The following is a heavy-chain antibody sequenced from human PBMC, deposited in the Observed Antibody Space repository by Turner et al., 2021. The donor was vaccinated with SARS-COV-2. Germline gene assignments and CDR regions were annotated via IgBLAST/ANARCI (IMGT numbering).Heavy chain of an antibody. CDR2: ISYDRSNK. Sequence: QVQLVESGGGVVQPGRSLRLSCAASGFTFSTYAMHWVRQAPGKGLEWVAVISYDRSNKYYADSVKGRFTFSRDNSKNTLYLQMNSLRAEDTAVYYCARSYSGSYYDAFDIWGQGTMVTVSS. V-gene: IGHV3-30*04. CDR1: GFTFSTYA. J-gene: IGHJ3*02. D-gene: IGHD1-26*01. CDR3: ARSYSGSYYDAFDI.